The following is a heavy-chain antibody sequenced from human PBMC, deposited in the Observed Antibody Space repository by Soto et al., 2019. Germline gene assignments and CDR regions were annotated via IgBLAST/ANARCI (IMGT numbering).Heavy chain of an antibody. J-gene: IGHJ4*02. V-gene: IGHV3-30-3*01. CDR3: ARAVYYAFWSGFNTHPYYFDD. CDR1: GFTFSRHT. D-gene: IGHD3-3*01. Sequence: QVQLVESGGGVVQPGRSLRLSCAASGFTFSRHTMHWVRQAPGKGLEWVAAISDDGSNTYYADSVKGRFTISRDNSKNALYLQMNSLSSEDTAVQHCARAVYYAFWSGFNTHPYYFDDWGQGTLVTVSS. CDR2: ISDDGSNT.